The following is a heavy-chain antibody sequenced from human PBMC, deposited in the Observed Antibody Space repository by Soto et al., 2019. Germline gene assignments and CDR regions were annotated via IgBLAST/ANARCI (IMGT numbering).Heavy chain of an antibody. J-gene: IGHJ4*02. V-gene: IGHV3-74*01. CDR1: GLTLSSNA. CDR2: IDIAGSTT. CDR3: ARDQTVAGPTTFDY. Sequence: GGSLRLSCAASGLTLSSNAMSWVRQTPGKGLVWVSRIDIAGSTTTYADSVKGRFTISRDNAKNTLYLQMNSLRAEDTAVYYCARDQTVAGPTTFDYCGQGTLVTVSS. D-gene: IGHD6-19*01.